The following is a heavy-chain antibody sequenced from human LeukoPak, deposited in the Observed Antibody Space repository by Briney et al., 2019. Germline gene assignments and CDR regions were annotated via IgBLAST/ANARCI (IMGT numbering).Heavy chain of an antibody. CDR1: GFTFSSYR. J-gene: IGHJ4*02. CDR2: INSDGSST. CDR3: AKDPSDLGGSGSNNYFDC. D-gene: IGHD3-10*01. Sequence: GGSLRLSCAASGFTFSSYRMHWVRQVPGKGLVWVSRINSDGSSTYYADSVRGRFTISRDNAKNTLYLQMNSLRAEDTAVYYCAKDPSDLGGSGSNNYFDCWGQGTLVTVSS. V-gene: IGHV3-74*01.